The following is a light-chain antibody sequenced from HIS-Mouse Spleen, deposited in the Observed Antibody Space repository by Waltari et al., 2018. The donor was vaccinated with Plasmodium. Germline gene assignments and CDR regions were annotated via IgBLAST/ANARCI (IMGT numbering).Light chain of an antibody. CDR3: LQDYNYPYT. CDR1: QGIRND. Sequence: ASQMTQPPSSLSASVGDRATITCRARQGIRNDLGWYQQKPGKAPKLLISAASSLQSGVPSRFSGSGSGTDFTLTISSLQPEDFATYYCLQDYNYPYTFGQGTKLEIK. V-gene: IGKV1-6*01. J-gene: IGKJ2*01. CDR2: AAS.